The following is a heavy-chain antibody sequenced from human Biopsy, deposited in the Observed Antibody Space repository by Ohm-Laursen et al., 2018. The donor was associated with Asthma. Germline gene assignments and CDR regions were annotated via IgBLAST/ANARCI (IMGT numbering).Heavy chain of an antibody. D-gene: IGHD3-9*01. CDR3: ARTYYDFLTGQVKDVFGV. CDR2: VNTGNGDT. Sequence: GSSVKASCQASGYNFISFAIHWVRQAPGQRLEWMGWVNTGNGDTKYSQKFQGRVTITRDTSASTAYMELRSLRSEGTATYYCARTYYDFLTGQVKDVFGVWGQGTMVTVSS. V-gene: IGHV1-3*04. J-gene: IGHJ3*01. CDR1: GYNFISFA.